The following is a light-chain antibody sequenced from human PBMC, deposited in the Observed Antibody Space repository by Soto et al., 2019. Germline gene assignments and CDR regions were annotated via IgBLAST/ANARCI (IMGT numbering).Light chain of an antibody. V-gene: IGLV4-69*01. CDR2: VNSDGSH. CDR1: SGHNSYA. CDR3: QAWSTDIRV. J-gene: IGLJ3*02. Sequence: HPVLTQSPSASASLGASVKLTCTLSSGHNSYAIAWHQQQPEKGPRYLMKVNSDGSHSKGDGIPDRFSGSSSGAERYLTISSLQSEDEADYYCQAWSTDIRVFGGGTKVTVL.